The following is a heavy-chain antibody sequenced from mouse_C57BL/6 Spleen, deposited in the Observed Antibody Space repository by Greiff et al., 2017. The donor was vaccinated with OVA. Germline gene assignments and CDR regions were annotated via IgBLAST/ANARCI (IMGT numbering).Heavy chain of an antibody. CDR1: GYTFTSYW. Sequence: VQLQQPGAELVRPGSSVKLSCKASGYTFTSYWMDWVKQRPGQGLEWIGNIYPSDSETHYNQKFKDKATLTVDKSSSTAYMQLSSLTSEDSAVYYCAREIYYYGSSYAMDYWGQGTSGTVSS. V-gene: IGHV1-61*01. CDR2: IYPSDSET. D-gene: IGHD1-1*01. CDR3: AREIYYYGSSYAMDY. J-gene: IGHJ4*01.